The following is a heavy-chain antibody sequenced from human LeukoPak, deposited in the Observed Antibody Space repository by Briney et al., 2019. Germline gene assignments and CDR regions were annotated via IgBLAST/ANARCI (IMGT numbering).Heavy chain of an antibody. D-gene: IGHD6-13*01. V-gene: IGHV3-30-3*01. J-gene: IGHJ4*02. CDR3: ARSQRGQQLAYFDY. CDR1: GFTFSSYA. CDR2: ISYDGSNK. Sequence: GGSLRLSCAASGFTFSSYAMHWVRQAPGKGLEWVAVISYDGSNKYYADSVKGRFTISSDNSKNTLYLQMNSLRAEDTAVYYCARSQRGQQLAYFDYWGQGTLATVSS.